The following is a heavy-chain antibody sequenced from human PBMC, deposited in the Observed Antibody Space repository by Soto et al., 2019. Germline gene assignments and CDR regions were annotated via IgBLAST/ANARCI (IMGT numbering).Heavy chain of an antibody. Sequence: SETLSLTCTVSGGSISSYYWSWIRQPPGKGLEWIGYIYYSGSTNYNPSLKSRVTISVDTSKNQFSLKLSSVTAADTAVYYCARLGFRSGYDYYYYGMDVWGQGTTVTVSS. D-gene: IGHD3-3*01. CDR2: IYYSGST. CDR3: ARLGFRSGYDYYYYGMDV. J-gene: IGHJ6*02. CDR1: GGSISSYY. V-gene: IGHV4-59*01.